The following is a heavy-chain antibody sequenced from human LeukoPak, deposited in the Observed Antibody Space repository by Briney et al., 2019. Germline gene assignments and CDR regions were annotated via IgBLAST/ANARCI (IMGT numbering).Heavy chain of an antibody. CDR2: IYGDDET. D-gene: IGHD3-10*01. V-gene: IGHV3-53*05. Sequence: GGSLRLSCAASGFTITTNYMNWVRQAPGKGLEWVSVIYGDDETNYADSVKGRFTISRDNAKNSLYLQMNSLRAEDTALYYCAKDFRFGELAEYYFDYWGQGTLVTVSS. CDR1: GFTITTNY. J-gene: IGHJ4*02. CDR3: AKDFRFGELAEYYFDY.